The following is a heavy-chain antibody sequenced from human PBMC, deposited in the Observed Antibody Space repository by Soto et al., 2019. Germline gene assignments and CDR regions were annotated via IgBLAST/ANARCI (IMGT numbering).Heavy chain of an antibody. J-gene: IGHJ4*02. V-gene: IGHV1-18*01. CDR2: ISAYNGNT. Sequence: ASVKVSCKASGYTFTSYGISWVRQAPGQGLEWMGWISAYNGNTNYAQKLQGRVTMTTDTSTSTAYMELRSLRSDDTAVYYCAREYYYGSGKVNPNLYYFDYWGQGTLVTVSS. CDR3: AREYYYGSGKVNPNLYYFDY. D-gene: IGHD3-10*01. CDR1: GYTFTSYG.